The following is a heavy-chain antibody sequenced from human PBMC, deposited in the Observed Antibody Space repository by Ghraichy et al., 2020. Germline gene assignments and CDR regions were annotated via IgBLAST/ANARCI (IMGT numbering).Heavy chain of an antibody. CDR1: GGSISSSSYY. J-gene: IGHJ4*02. CDR2: IYYSGST. Sequence: SQTLSLTCTVSGGSISSSSYYWGWIRQPPGKGLEWIGSIYYSGSTYYNPSLKSRVTISVDTSKNQFSLKLSSVTAADTAVYYCARHPRAARLFPSLSLRYYFDYWGQGTLVTVSS. D-gene: IGHD6-6*01. V-gene: IGHV4-39*01. CDR3: ARHPRAARLFPSLSLRYYFDY.